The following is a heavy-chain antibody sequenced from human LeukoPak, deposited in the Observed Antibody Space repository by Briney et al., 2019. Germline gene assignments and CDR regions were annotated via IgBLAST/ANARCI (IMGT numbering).Heavy chain of an antibody. CDR1: GGSISSGGYS. V-gene: IGHV4-30-2*01. D-gene: IGHD2-15*01. Sequence: SETLSLTCAVSGGSISSGGYSWSWIRQPPGKGLEWIGYIYHSGSTNYNPSLKSRVTISVDTSKNQFSLKLSSVTAADTAVYYCARGGEPSGQYCSGGSCYWDYWGQGTLVTVSS. J-gene: IGHJ4*02. CDR2: IYHSGST. CDR3: ARGGEPSGQYCSGGSCYWDY.